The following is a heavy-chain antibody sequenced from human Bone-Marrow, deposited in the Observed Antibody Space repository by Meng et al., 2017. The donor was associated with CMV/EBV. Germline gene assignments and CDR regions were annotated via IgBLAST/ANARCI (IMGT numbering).Heavy chain of an antibody. D-gene: IGHD2-2*01. CDR2: ISSSSSYI. CDR1: GFTFSSYS. CDR3: ARDQAPLPAAMAYYYYGMDV. V-gene: IGHV3-21*01. J-gene: IGHJ6*02. Sequence: GESLKISCAASGFTFSSYSMNWVRQAPGKGLEWVLSISSSSSYIYYADSVKGRFTISRDNAKNSLYLQMNSLRAEDTAVYYCARDQAPLPAAMAYYYYGMDVWGQGTTVTVSS.